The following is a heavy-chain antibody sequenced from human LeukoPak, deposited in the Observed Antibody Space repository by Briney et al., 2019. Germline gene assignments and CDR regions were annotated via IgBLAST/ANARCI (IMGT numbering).Heavy chain of an antibody. CDR3: ARGRVYCSSTSCPLPLFDY. CDR1: GGSISSSSYY. CDR2: FFFTGST. Sequence: SETLSLTCTVSGGSISSSSYYWAWIRQPQGKGLEWIGRFFFTGSTDYNPSLKSRVTISVDTSKNQFSLKLSSVTAADTAVYYCARGRVYCSSTSCPLPLFDYWGQGTLVTVSS. V-gene: IGHV4-39*07. J-gene: IGHJ4*02. D-gene: IGHD2-2*01.